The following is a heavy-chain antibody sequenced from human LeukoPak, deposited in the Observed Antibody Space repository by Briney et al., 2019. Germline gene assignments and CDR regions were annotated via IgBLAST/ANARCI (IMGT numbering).Heavy chain of an antibody. Sequence: SETLSLTCTVSGGSISSSSYYWGWIRQPPGKGLEWIGSIYYSGSTYYNPSLKSRVTISVDTSKNQFSLKLSSVTAADTAVYYCARHPDVYVWGSYRYYFDYWGQGTLVTVSS. CDR1: GGSISSSSYY. V-gene: IGHV4-39*01. D-gene: IGHD3-16*02. CDR2: IYYSGST. J-gene: IGHJ4*02. CDR3: ARHPDVYVWGSYRYYFDY.